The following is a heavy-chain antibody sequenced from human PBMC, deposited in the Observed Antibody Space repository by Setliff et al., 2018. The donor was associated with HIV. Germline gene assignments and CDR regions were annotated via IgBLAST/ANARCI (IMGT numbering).Heavy chain of an antibody. CDR2: INPDTGGT. Sequence: ASVKVSCKASGYTFTDYYIHWVRQAPGQGLEWMGWINPDTGGTNSAQRFQGRVTMTTDTSTSTAYMELRSLRSDDTAVYYCARGPPIVVVPAALLTFDYWGQGTLVTVSS. V-gene: IGHV1-2*02. J-gene: IGHJ4*02. D-gene: IGHD2-2*01. CDR3: ARGPPIVVVPAALLTFDY. CDR1: GYTFTDYY.